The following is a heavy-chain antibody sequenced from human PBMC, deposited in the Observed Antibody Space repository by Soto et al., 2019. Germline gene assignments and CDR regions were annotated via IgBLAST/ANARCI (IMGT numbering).Heavy chain of an antibody. V-gene: IGHV3-33*01. CDR1: GFTFSSYG. CDR3: AREATVTPPPLYGMDV. Sequence: GGALRLSCAASGFTFSSYGMHWVRQAPGRGLGWGAVIWYDGSNKYYSDSVKGRFTTSRDNSKNTLYLQMNSLRAEDTAVYYCAREATVTPPPLYGMDVWGQGTTVTVSS. J-gene: IGHJ6*02. D-gene: IGHD4-17*01. CDR2: IWYDGSNK.